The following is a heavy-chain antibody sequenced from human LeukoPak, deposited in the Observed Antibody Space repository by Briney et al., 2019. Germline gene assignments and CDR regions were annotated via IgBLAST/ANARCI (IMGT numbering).Heavy chain of an antibody. CDR2: ISNSGSPI. CDR3: TRLNSYSSGYSY. D-gene: IGHD3-22*01. CDR1: EFTFSSYE. V-gene: IGHV3-48*03. Sequence: GGSLRLSCAASEFTFSSYEMNWVRQAPGKGLEWVSYISNSGSPIYYADSVKGRFTISRDNAKNSLYLQMNSLKTEDTAVYYCTRLNSYSSGYSYWGQGTLVTVSS. J-gene: IGHJ4*02.